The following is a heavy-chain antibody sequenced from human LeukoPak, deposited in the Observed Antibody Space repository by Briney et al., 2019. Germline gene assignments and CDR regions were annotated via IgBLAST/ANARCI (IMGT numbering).Heavy chain of an antibody. J-gene: IGHJ4*02. Sequence: GGSLRLSCAASGFTLSSYSMNWVRQAPGKGLEWVSSISSSSSYISYADSVKGRFTISRDNAKNSLYLQMNSLRAEDTAVYYCAKGPTPDYWGQGSMVTVSS. CDR3: AKGPTPDY. CDR1: GFTLSSYS. CDR2: ISSSSSYI. V-gene: IGHV3-21*01.